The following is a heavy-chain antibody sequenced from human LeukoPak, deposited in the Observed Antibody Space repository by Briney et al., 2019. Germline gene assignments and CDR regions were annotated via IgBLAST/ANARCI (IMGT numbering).Heavy chain of an antibody. CDR3: ARRHYYYAMDV. J-gene: IGHJ6*02. V-gene: IGHV4-59*01. Sequence: SETLSLTCTVSGGSISSYYWSWIRQPPGKGLEWIGYIYYSGTTNYNPPLKSRVTISVDTSKNQFSLNLSSVTAADTAVYYCARRHYYYAMDVWGQGTTVTVSS. CDR1: GGSISSYY. CDR2: IYYSGTT.